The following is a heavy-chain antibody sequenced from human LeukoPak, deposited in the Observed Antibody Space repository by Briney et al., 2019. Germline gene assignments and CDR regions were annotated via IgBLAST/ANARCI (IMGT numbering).Heavy chain of an antibody. CDR1: RFTLSSYW. V-gene: IGHV3-7*01. D-gene: IGHD6-13*01. CDR3: ARDIAAAGLFFDY. CDR2: IKYDGSEI. Sequence: GGSLRLSCAASRFTLSSYWMSWVRQAPGKGLEWVANIKYDGSEIDYVDSVKGRFTISRDNAKNSLYLQMDSLRAEDTAVYYCARDIAAAGLFFDYWGQGVLVTVSS. J-gene: IGHJ4*02.